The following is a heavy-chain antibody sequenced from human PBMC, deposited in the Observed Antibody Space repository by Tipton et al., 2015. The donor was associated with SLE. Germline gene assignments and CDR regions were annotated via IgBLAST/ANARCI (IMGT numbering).Heavy chain of an antibody. V-gene: IGHV4-59*01. Sequence: TLSLTCTVSGGSISRYHWSWIRQPPGKGLEWIGYIYYSGSTNYNPSLKSRVTISVDTAKNQFSLKLSSVTAADTAVYYFARDAPIFVDPPGWCRIICGHGPTVTIS. CDR3: ARDAPIFVDPPGWCRII. CDR1: GGSISRYH. J-gene: IGHJ6*02. D-gene: IGHD3-3*01. CDR2: IYYSGST.